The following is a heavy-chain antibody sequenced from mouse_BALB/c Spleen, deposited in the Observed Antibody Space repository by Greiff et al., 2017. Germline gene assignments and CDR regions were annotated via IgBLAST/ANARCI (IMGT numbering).Heavy chain of an antibody. CDR1: GYTFTSYW. CDR3: ARELTTIVATDYCYSVDY. Sequence: QVQLQQPGAELVKPGASVKLSCKASGYTFTSYWMHWVKQRPGQGLEWIGQIDPSDSYTNYNQKFKGKATLTVDKSSSTAYMQLSSLTSEDSAVYYCARELTTIVATDYCYSVDYWGQGTSVTVSA. J-gene: IGHJ4*01. D-gene: IGHD1-1*01. CDR2: IDPSDSYT. V-gene: IGHV1-69*02.